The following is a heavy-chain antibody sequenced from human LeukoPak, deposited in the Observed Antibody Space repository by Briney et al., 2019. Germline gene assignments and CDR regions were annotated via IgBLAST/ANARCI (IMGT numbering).Heavy chain of an antibody. V-gene: IGHV3-33*01. CDR2: IWYDGSSK. CDR1: GFTFSSYG. CDR3: ARDHGATLAREYYFDY. Sequence: GGSLRLSCAASGFTFSSYGMHWVRQAPGKGLEWVAVIWYDGSSKYYADSVKGRFTISRDNSKNTLYLQMNSLRAEDTAVYYCARDHGATLAREYYFDYWGQGTLVTVSS. D-gene: IGHD5-12*01. J-gene: IGHJ4*02.